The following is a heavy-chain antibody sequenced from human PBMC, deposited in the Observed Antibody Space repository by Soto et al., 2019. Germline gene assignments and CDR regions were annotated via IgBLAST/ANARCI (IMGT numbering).Heavy chain of an antibody. CDR1: GGTFSSYA. Sequence: SVKVSCKASGGTFSSYAISWVRQAPGQGLEWMGGIIPIFGTANYAQEFQGRVTITADESTSTAYMELSSLRSEDTAVYYCARGWLRRDYYYGMDVWGQGTTVTVSS. D-gene: IGHD5-12*01. CDR3: ARGWLRRDYYYGMDV. V-gene: IGHV1-69*13. J-gene: IGHJ6*02. CDR2: IIPIFGTA.